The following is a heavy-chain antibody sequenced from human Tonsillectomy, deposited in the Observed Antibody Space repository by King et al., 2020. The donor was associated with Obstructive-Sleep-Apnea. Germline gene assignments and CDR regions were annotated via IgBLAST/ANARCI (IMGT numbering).Heavy chain of an antibody. V-gene: IGHV7-4-1*02. J-gene: IGHJ4*02. CDR2: INTNTGNP. CDR1: GYTFTTYG. Sequence: QLVQSGSELKKPGASVKVSCKTSGYTFTTYGLNWVRQAPGQGLEWMGWINTNTGNPTYAQGLTGRFVFSFDTSVSTAYLQLSSLKADDTAGYFCARSRIGSPYYSFDSWGQGTLVTVSS. CDR3: ARSRIGSPYYSFDS. D-gene: IGHD3-22*01.